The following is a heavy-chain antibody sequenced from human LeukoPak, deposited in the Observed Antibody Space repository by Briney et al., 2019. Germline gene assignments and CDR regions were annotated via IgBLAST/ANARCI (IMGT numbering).Heavy chain of an antibody. CDR1: GFTFSNAW. Sequence: GGSLRLSCAASGFTFSNAWMSWVRQAPGKGLEWVGRIKSKTDGGTTDYAAPVKGRFTISRDDSKNTLYLQMNSLKTEDTAVYYCTTDWRYWGRYCSGGSCYAGISDYWGQGTLVTVSS. V-gene: IGHV3-15*01. CDR3: TTDWRYWGRYCSGGSCYAGISDY. D-gene: IGHD2-15*01. J-gene: IGHJ4*02. CDR2: IKSKTDGGTT.